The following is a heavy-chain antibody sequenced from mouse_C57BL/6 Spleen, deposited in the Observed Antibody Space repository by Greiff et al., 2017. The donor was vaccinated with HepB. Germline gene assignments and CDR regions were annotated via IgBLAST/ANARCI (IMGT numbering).Heavy chain of an antibody. CDR1: GFSFNTYA. CDR2: IRSKSNNYAT. V-gene: IGHV10-1*01. D-gene: IGHD2-1*01. Sequence: EVQLVESGGGLVQPKGSLKLSCAASGFSFNTYAMNWVRQAPGKGLEWVARIRSKSNNYATYYADSVKDRFTISRDDSESMLYLQMNNLKTEDTAMYYCVRHEDGNFLDYWGQGTTLTVSS. CDR3: VRHEDGNFLDY. J-gene: IGHJ2*01.